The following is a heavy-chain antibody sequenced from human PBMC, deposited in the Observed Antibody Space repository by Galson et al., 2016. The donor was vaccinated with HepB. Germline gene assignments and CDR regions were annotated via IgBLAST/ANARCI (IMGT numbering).Heavy chain of an antibody. CDR2: IYSGGTT. J-gene: IGHJ6*02. CDR1: EFTVSSTY. D-gene: IGHD6-13*01. CDR3: AGRGASSSSWYSDYQYGMDV. Sequence: SLRLSCAASEFTVSSTYMNWVRQAPGKGLEWVSIIYSGGTTYQADSVKGRFTISRANSNNTLYLQMNSLRPEDTAVYYCAGRGASSSSWYSDYQYGMDVWGQGTTVTVSS. V-gene: IGHV3-66*01.